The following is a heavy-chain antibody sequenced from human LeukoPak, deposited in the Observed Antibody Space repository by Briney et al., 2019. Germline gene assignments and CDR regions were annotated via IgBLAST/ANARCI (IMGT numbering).Heavy chain of an antibody. CDR3: ARAFEGLRFFDI. D-gene: IGHD5-12*01. V-gene: IGHV1-69*04. J-gene: IGHJ3*02. CDR1: GGTFSSYA. CDR2: IIPILGIA. Sequence: SVKVSCKAPGGTFSSYAISWVRQAPGQGLEWMGRIIPILGIANYAQKFQGRVTITADKSTSTAYMELSSLRSEDTAVYYCARAFEGLRFFDIWGQGTMVTVSS.